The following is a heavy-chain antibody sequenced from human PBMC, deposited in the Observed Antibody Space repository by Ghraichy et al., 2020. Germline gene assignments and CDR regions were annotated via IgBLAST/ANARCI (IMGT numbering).Heavy chain of an antibody. V-gene: IGHV3-15*01. CDR1: GFIFSNAW. CDR3: TTDPEWELLSYYYGMDV. D-gene: IGHD1-26*01. CDR2: IKSKTDGGTT. J-gene: IGHJ6*02. Sequence: GGSLRLSCAASGFIFSNAWMSWVRQAPGKGLEWVGRIKSKTDGGTTDYAAPVKGRFTISRDDSKNTLYLQMNSLKSEDTAVYCCTTDPEWELLSYYYGMDVWGQGTTVTVSS.